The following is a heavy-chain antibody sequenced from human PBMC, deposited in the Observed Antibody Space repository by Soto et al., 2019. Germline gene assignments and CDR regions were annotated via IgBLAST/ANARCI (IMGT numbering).Heavy chain of an antibody. V-gene: IGHV1-3*01. CDR2: INAGNGYT. Sequence: QVHLVQSGAEVKKPGASVTVSCKASGYSFTGHAMHWVRQAPGQRLEWMAWINAGNGYTQYSQNFQGRVTIDRDTSASIVYMDLSSLRSEDTAVYYCARDVYYGSGYGFDIWGQGTTVTVSS. J-gene: IGHJ3*02. CDR1: GYSFTGHA. D-gene: IGHD3-10*01. CDR3: ARDVYYGSGYGFDI.